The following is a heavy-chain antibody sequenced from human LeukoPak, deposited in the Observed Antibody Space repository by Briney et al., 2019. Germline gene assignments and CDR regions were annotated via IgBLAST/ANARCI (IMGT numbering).Heavy chain of an antibody. D-gene: IGHD4-17*01. Sequence: SVKVSCKASGGTFSSYAISWVRQAPGQGLEWMGGIIPIFGTANYAQRFQGRVTITADESTSTAYMELSSLRSEDTAVYYCAREYGEHTSYYYYYGMDVWGQGTTVTVSS. CDR3: AREYGEHTSYYYYYGMDV. V-gene: IGHV1-69*13. CDR2: IIPIFGTA. CDR1: GGTFSSYA. J-gene: IGHJ6*02.